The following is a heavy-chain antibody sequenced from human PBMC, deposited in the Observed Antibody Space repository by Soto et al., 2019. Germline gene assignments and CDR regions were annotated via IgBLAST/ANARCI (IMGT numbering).Heavy chain of an antibody. CDR1: GASISSGGYS. CDR2: IYRGGST. J-gene: IGHJ5*02. Sequence: PSETLSLTCAVSGASISSGGYSWSWIRQPPGKGLEYIGYIYRGGSTYYNPSLKGRVTMSVDRSKNQFSLNLTSVTAADTAVYYCARQDRVVVEGRWFDPWGQGTLVTVSS. CDR3: ARQDRVVVEGRWFDP. V-gene: IGHV4-30-2*01. D-gene: IGHD2-15*01.